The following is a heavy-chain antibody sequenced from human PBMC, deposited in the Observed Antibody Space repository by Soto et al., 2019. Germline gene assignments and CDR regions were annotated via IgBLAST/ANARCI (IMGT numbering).Heavy chain of an antibody. V-gene: IGHV3-9*01. Sequence: EVQLVESGGGLVQPGRSLRLSCAASGFTFDDYAMHWVRQAPGKGLEWVSGISWNSGSIGYADSVKGRFTISRDNAKNSLYLQMNSLRAEDTALYYCAKDGSGWYVRVYFDYWGQGTLVTVSS. CDR2: ISWNSGSI. CDR3: AKDGSGWYVRVYFDY. CDR1: GFTFDDYA. J-gene: IGHJ4*02. D-gene: IGHD6-19*01.